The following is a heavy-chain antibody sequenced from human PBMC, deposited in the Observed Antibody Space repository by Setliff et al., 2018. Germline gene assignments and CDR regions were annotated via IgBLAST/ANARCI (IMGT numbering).Heavy chain of an antibody. CDR3: ARLVETSTWGNWFDP. Sequence: SETLSLTCTVSGGSISGYYWSWIRQPPGKELEWIGYIYYTGTTNYNPSLKSRVTISVDTSKNQFSLKLSSVTAADTAVYYCARLVETSTWGNWFDPWGQGTLGTVSS. V-gene: IGHV4-59*08. D-gene: IGHD2-15*01. J-gene: IGHJ5*02. CDR1: GGSISGYY. CDR2: IYYTGTT.